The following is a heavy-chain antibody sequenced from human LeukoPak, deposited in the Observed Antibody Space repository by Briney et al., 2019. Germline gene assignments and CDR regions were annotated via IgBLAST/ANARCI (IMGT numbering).Heavy chain of an antibody. Sequence: PSETLSLTCTVSGASISSGGYYWSWIRQSPGKGLEWIGYIYDNENTYYDPTLKSRVTISVDTSKNQFSLKLTSVTAADTAVYYCASMRGWGTYYYDSRGDYWGQGTLVTVSS. CDR1: GASISSGGYY. J-gene: IGHJ4*02. V-gene: IGHV4-30-4*01. D-gene: IGHD3-22*01. CDR3: ASMRGWGTYYYDSRGDY. CDR2: IYDNENT.